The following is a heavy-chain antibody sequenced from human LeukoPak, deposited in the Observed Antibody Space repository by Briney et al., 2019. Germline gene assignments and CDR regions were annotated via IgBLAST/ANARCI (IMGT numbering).Heavy chain of an antibody. V-gene: IGHV1-69*13. CDR2: IFPIFGTA. J-gene: IGHJ5*02. D-gene: IGHD6-13*01. CDR1: GATFSGYA. CDR3: ARDGGYSSSWFNNWFDP. Sequence: SVKVSCKASGATFSGYALSWVRQAPGQGLEWMGGIFPIFGTANYAQKFQGRVTITADESTSTAYMELSSLRSEDTAVYYCARDGGYSSSWFNNWFDPWGQGALVTVSS.